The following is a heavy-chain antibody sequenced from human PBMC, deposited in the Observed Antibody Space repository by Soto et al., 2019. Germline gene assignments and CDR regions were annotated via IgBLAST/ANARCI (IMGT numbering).Heavy chain of an antibody. CDR3: ARDHLVVPAAKGEYYYYGMDV. V-gene: IGHV1-69*01. Sequence: QVQLVQSGAEVKKPGSSVKVSCKASGDTFSSYAISWVRQAPGQGLEWMGGIIPIFGTANYAQKFQGRVTITADESTSTAYMELSSLRSEDTAVYYCARDHLVVPAAKGEYYYYGMDVWGQGTTVTVSS. CDR1: GDTFSSYA. CDR2: IIPIFGTA. J-gene: IGHJ6*02. D-gene: IGHD2-2*01.